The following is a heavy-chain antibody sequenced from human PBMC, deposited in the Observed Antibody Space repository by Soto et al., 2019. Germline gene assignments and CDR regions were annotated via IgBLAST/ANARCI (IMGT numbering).Heavy chain of an antibody. J-gene: IGHJ4*02. CDR2: IIPIFGTA. CDR3: ARQDCSSTSCQSPLLDY. CDR1: GGTFSSYA. V-gene: IGHV1-69*13. Sequence: SVKVSCKASGGTFSSYAISWVRPAPGQGLEWMGGIIPIFGTANYAQKFQGRVTITADESTSTAYMELSSLRSEDTAVYYCARQDCSSTSCQSPLLDYWGQGTLVTVSS. D-gene: IGHD2-2*01.